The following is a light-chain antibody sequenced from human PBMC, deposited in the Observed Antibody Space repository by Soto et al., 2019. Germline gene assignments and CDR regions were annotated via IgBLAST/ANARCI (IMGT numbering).Light chain of an antibody. CDR2: GAS. J-gene: IGKJ4*01. Sequence: EIVMTQSPVTLSASPGERVTLSCRASQSVNINLAWYQQRPGQAPRVLIYGASNRASGIPDRFSGSGSGTDFTLTISSLEPDDFALYYCQQYKNWTLINFGEGTRVEIK. CDR1: QSVNIN. CDR3: QQYKNWTLIN. V-gene: IGKV3D-15*01.